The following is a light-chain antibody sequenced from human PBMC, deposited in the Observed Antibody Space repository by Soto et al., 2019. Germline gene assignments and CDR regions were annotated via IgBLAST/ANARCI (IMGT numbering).Light chain of an antibody. CDR1: QTISSN. J-gene: IGKJ1*01. Sequence: EILMTQSPSTLSLSPGERATLSCRASQTISSNLAWYKQKPGQAPRLLIYGVSTRATGIPARFSGSGSGTEFTLTISSLQSGDFAVYYCQQYNNWPLTFGQGTKVDIK. CDR2: GVS. V-gene: IGKV3-15*01. CDR3: QQYNNWPLT.